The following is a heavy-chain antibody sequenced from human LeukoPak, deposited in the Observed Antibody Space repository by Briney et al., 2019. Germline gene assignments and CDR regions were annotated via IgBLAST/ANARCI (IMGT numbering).Heavy chain of an antibody. V-gene: IGHV1-8*01. D-gene: IGHD2-2*02. J-gene: IGHJ4*02. Sequence: HVASVKVPCKASGCDFSSFDVNWVRQAPGQGLEWMGWVNPNSGNTGYAQKFQGRITMTRNTSINTAYMELNNLVSEDTAVYYCTRGTPYCSSASCYNYWGQGSLVTVSS. CDR3: TRGTPYCSSASCYNY. CDR2: VNPNSGNT. CDR1: GCDFSSFD.